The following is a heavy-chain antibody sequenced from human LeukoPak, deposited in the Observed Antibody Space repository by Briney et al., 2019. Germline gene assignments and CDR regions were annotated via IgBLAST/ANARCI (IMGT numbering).Heavy chain of an antibody. J-gene: IGHJ6*04. CDR1: GGTFTGYY. D-gene: IGHD3-9*01. V-gene: IGHV4-34*01. CDR3: ARTSGDWLSWAWIGVDV. CDR2: IEHSGST. Sequence: SETLSLTCAVYGGTFTGYYLNWIRQPPGKGLEWIGEIEHSGSTKYNPSLRSRVTISADTSKNQFSLKMSSVTAADTAVYYCARTSGDWLSWAWIGVDVWGKGTTVTVSS.